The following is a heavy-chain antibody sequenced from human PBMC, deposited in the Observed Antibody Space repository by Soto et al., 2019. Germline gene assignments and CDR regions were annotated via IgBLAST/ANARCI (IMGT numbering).Heavy chain of an antibody. CDR2: ISAYNGNT. V-gene: IGHV1-18*01. Sequence: ASVKVSCKASGYTFTSYGISWVRQAPGQGLEWMGWISAYNGNTNYAQKLQGRVTMTTDTPTSTAYMELRSLRSDDTAVYYCARAEYYYDSSGYSGRAFDIWGQGTMVTVSS. J-gene: IGHJ3*02. CDR3: ARAEYYYDSSGYSGRAFDI. D-gene: IGHD3-22*01. CDR1: GYTFTSYG.